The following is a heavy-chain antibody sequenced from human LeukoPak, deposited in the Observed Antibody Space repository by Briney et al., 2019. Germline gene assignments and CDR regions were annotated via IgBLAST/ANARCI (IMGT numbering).Heavy chain of an antibody. V-gene: IGHV4-31*03. CDR2: IYYSGST. D-gene: IGHD3-22*01. CDR3: ARVRGITMIVVVISTIPVGYFDL. Sequence: SETLSLTCTVSGGSISSGGYYWSCVRQHPGKGLEWIGYIYYSGSTYYNPSLKSRVTISVDTSKNQVSLKLSSVTAADTAVYYCARVRGITMIVVVISTIPVGYFDLWGRGTLVTVSS. J-gene: IGHJ2*01. CDR1: GGSISSGGYY.